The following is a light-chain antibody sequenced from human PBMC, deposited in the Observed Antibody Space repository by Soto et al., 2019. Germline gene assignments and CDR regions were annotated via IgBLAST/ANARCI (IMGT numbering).Light chain of an antibody. V-gene: IGKV3D-15*01. Sequence: EIVMTQAPATLWVSVWETAALACMASQSAGNFLAWYQQKPGQAPRLLIYYISTRATGIPARFSGSGSGTEFTLTISSLQSEDSAVYYCQQHNQWPITFGQGTRLEIK. CDR1: QSAGNF. CDR3: QQHNQWPIT. CDR2: YIS. J-gene: IGKJ5*01.